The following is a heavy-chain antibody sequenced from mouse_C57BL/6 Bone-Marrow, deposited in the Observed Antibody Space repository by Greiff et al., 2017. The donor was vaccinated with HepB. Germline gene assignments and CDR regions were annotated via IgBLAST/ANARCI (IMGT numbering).Heavy chain of an antibody. CDR2: ISSGSSTI. J-gene: IGHJ3*01. CDR1: GFTFSDYG. V-gene: IGHV5-17*01. Sequence: EVHLVESGGGLVKPGGSLKLSCAASGFTFSDYGMHWVRQAPEKGLEWVAYISSGSSTIYYADTVTGRFTISRDNAKNTLFLQMTCLRSEDTAMYYCARQSFAYWGQGTLVTVSA. CDR3: ARQSFAY.